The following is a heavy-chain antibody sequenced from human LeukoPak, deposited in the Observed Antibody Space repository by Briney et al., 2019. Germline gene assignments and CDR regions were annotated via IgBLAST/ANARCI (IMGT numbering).Heavy chain of an antibody. V-gene: IGHV1-2*02. J-gene: IGHJ4*02. Sequence: VASVKVSCKASGYTFTSYDINWVRQAPGQGLEWMRWINPNSGGTNYAQKFQGRVTMTRDTSISTAYMELSRLRSDDTAVYYCALAGELLIPGDYWGQGTLVTVSS. CDR1: GYTFTSYD. D-gene: IGHD1-26*01. CDR3: ALAGELLIPGDY. CDR2: INPNSGGT.